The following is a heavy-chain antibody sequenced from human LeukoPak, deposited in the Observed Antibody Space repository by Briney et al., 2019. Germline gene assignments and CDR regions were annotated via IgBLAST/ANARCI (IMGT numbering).Heavy chain of an antibody. J-gene: IGHJ4*02. CDR2: ISSSSSYI. D-gene: IGHD3-10*01. CDR1: GFTFSSYS. CDR3: ARDAITMVRGVIRGGFDY. V-gene: IGHV3-21*01. Sequence: GGSLRLSCASSGFTFSSYSMNWVRQAPGKGLEWVSSISSSSSYIYYADSVKGRFTISRDNAKNSLYLQMNSLRAEDTAVYYCARDAITMVRGVIRGGFDYWGQGTLVTVSS.